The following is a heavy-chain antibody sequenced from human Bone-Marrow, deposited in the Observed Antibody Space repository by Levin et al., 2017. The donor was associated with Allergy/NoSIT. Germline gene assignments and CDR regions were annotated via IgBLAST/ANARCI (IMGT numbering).Heavy chain of an antibody. J-gene: IGHJ6*02. V-gene: IGHV4-61*01. CDR2: INYRGGT. CDR1: GGSVSSGPYY. CDR3: ARNRIIVSGGNDYYYGMDV. Sequence: PSETLSLTCSVSGGSVSSGPYYWSWIRRPPGKGLEWIGYINYRGGTKYNPSLKSRATISVDTSKNEFSLKVTSVTAADTAVYYCARNRIIVSGGNDYYYGMDVWGQGTTVTVSS. D-gene: IGHD5/OR15-5a*01.